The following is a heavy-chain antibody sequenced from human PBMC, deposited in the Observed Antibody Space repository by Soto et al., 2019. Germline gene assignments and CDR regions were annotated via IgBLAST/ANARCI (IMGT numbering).Heavy chain of an antibody. CDR2: IFPLTDIP. CDR1: GGTFRNYP. Sequence: ASVKVSCKASGGTFRNYPINWVRQAPGQGLEWMGSIFPLTDIPDYAQNFQARLTISADKSTSTAYMELSSLRSEDTSVYYCARDPRGYCSGGSCYSVPVFDYWGQG. J-gene: IGHJ4*02. V-gene: IGHV1-69*04. D-gene: IGHD2-15*01. CDR3: ARDPRGYCSGGSCYSVPVFDY.